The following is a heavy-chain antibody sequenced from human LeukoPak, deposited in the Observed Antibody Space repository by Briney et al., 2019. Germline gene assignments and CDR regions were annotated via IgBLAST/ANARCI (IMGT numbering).Heavy chain of an antibody. V-gene: IGHV1-2*02. CDR1: GYTFTGYY. CDR3: ARVATKTAFDI. Sequence: VASVKVSCKASGYTFTGYYMHWVRQAPGQGLEWMGWINPNSGGTNYAQKFQGRVTISVDTSKNQFSLKLSSVTAADTAVYYCARVATKTAFDIWGQGTMVTVSS. J-gene: IGHJ3*02. CDR2: INPNSGGT.